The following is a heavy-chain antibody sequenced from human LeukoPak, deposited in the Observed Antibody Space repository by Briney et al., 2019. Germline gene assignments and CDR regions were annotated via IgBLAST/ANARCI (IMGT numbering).Heavy chain of an antibody. CDR1: GINLQSYA. V-gene: IGHV3-30-3*01. D-gene: IGHD5-18*01. J-gene: IGHJ4*02. CDR3: ARDQTAMVSFVDY. CDR2: ISYDGSNK. Sequence: GFPRIFCSAPGINLQSYAKHWVRQAPGQGLEWVAVISYDGSNKYYADSVKGRFTISRDNSKNTLYLQMNSLRAEDTAVYYCARDQTAMVSFVDYWGQGTLVTVSS.